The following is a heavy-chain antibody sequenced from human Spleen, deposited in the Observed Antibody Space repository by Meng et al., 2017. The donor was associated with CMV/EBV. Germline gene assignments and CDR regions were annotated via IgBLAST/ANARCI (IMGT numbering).Heavy chain of an antibody. D-gene: IGHD2-2*01. Sequence: SFSGYYWSWIRQPPGQGLEWIGEINHSGSTNYNPSLKSRVTISVDTSKNQFSLKLSSVTAADTAVYYCARVIGYCSSTSCLRGRFDPWGQGTLVTVSS. CDR2: INHSGST. J-gene: IGHJ5*02. CDR1: SFSGYY. CDR3: ARVIGYCSSTSCLRGRFDP. V-gene: IGHV4-34*01.